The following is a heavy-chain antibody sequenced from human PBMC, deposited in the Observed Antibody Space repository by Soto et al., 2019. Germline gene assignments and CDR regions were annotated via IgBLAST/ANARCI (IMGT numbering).Heavy chain of an antibody. D-gene: IGHD6-19*01. Sequence: PSETLSLTCTVSGGSISSSSYYWGWIRQPPGKGLEWIGSIYYSGSTYYNPSLKSRVTISVDTSKNQFSLKLSSVTAADTAVYYCARQVSPGWLVYFDYWGQGTLVTVSS. CDR1: GGSISSSSYY. CDR3: ARQVSPGWLVYFDY. CDR2: IYYSGST. V-gene: IGHV4-39*01. J-gene: IGHJ4*02.